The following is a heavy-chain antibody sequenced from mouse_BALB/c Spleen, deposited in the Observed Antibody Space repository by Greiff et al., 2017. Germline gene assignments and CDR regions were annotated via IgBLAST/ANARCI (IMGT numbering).Heavy chain of an antibody. Sequence: EVQLQESGPGLVKPSQSLSLTCTVTGYSITSDYAWNWIRQFPGNKLEWMGYISYSGSTSYNPSLKSRISITRDTSKNQFFLQLNSVTTEDTATYYCARAYSGDYYAMDYWGQGTSVTVSS. V-gene: IGHV3-2*02. D-gene: IGHD3-2*02. CDR3: ARAYSGDYYAMDY. J-gene: IGHJ4*01. CDR1: GYSITSDYA. CDR2: ISYSGST.